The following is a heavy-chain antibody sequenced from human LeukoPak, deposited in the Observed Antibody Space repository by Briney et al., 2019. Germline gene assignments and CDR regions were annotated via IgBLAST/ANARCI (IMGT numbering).Heavy chain of an antibody. CDR3: AREQVVGGYDFGY. D-gene: IGHD5-12*01. CDR1: GYTFTSYY. CDR2: INPSGGST. Sequence: ASVKVSCKASGYTFTSYYKHWVRQAPGQGLEWMGIINPSGGSTSYAQKFQGRVTMTRDMSTSTVYMELSSLRSEDTAVYYCAREQVVGGYDFGYWGQGTLVTVSS. V-gene: IGHV1-46*01. J-gene: IGHJ4*02.